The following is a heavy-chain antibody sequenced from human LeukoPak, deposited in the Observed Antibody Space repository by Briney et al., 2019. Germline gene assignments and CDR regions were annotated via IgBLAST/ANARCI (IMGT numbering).Heavy chain of an antibody. D-gene: IGHD2-15*01. Sequence: PGGSLRLSCAVSGFTFSSYAMSWVRQAPGKGLEWVSAISGSGGSTYYADSVKGRFTNSRDNSKNTLYLQMNSLRVEDTAVHYCALRYCSGGSCQDYWGQGTLVTVSS. J-gene: IGHJ4*02. CDR3: ALRYCSGGSCQDY. CDR1: GFTFSSYA. V-gene: IGHV3-23*01. CDR2: ISGSGGST.